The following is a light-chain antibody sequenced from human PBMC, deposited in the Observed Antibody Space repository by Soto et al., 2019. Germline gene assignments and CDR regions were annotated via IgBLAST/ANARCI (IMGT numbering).Light chain of an antibody. CDR3: QQFNGWPWT. V-gene: IGKV3-15*01. Sequence: EIVMTQSPATLSVSPGERATLSCRASQSVSSNLAWYQQKPGQAPRLLIYGASTRATGIPARFSGSGSGTEFTRTISGLRSEDFAVFFCQQFNGWPWTFGQGTKVEIK. J-gene: IGKJ1*01. CDR2: GAS. CDR1: QSVSSN.